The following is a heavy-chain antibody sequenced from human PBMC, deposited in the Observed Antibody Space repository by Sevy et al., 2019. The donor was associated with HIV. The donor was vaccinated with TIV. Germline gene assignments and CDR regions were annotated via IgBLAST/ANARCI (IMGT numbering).Heavy chain of an antibody. CDR1: GFTFSNAW. J-gene: IGHJ3*02. CDR2: IKSKTDGGTT. Sequence: GGSLRLSCAASGFTFSNAWMSWVRQAPGKGLEWVGRIKSKTDGGTTDNAAPVKGRFTISRDDSKNTLYLQMNSLKTEDTAVYYCTTEGAAVAPDAFDIWGQGTMVTVSS. V-gene: IGHV3-15*01. D-gene: IGHD6-19*01. CDR3: TTEGAAVAPDAFDI.